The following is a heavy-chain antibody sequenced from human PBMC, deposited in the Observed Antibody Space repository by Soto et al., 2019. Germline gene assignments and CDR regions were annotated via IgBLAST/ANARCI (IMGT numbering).Heavy chain of an antibody. J-gene: IGHJ5*02. Sequence: EFQVLQSGGGLVQPGGSLTLSCAASGFPFSSTDMTWVRQAPGKGLESVSTIDGSGGTTYYADSVKGRFTISRDNSINTVFLQMNSLRADDTALYFCAKNSGWFNTWGQGALVTVSS. CDR2: IDGSGGTT. CDR1: GFPFSSTD. V-gene: IGHV3-23*01. CDR3: AKNSGWFNT. D-gene: IGHD3-10*01.